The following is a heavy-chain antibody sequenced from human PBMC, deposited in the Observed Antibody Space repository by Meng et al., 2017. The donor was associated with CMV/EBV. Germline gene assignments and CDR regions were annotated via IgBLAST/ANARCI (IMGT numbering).Heavy chain of an antibody. D-gene: IGHD3-22*01. CDR1: GFTFSSYD. Sequence: GESLKISRAASGFTFSSYDMHWVRQATGKGLEWVSAIGTAGDTYYPGSVKGRFTISRENAKNSLYLQMNSLRAGDTAVYYCARGTPDITMIVPPVAFDIWGQGTMVTVSS. CDR2: IGTAGDT. CDR3: ARGTPDITMIVPPVAFDI. J-gene: IGHJ3*02. V-gene: IGHV3-13*01.